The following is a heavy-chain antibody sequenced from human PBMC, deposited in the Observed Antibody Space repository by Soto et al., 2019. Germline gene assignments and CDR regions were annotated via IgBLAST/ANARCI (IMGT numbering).Heavy chain of an antibody. D-gene: IGHD2-2*01. Sequence: ASTKVSCTASGPTITSYDINSVRHSTGQGLEWMGWMNPISGSTGYAQKFQGRVTMTRNTSISTAYMELSSLRSEDTAVYYCARGYCSSTSCYAGHNSFDPWGQGTLVTVSS. CDR1: GPTITSYD. CDR3: ARGYCSSTSCYAGHNSFDP. V-gene: IGHV1-8*01. J-gene: IGHJ5*02. CDR2: MNPISGST.